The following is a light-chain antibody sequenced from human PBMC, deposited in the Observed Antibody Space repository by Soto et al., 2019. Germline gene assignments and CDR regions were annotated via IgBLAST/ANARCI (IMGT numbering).Light chain of an antibody. V-gene: IGLV2-8*01. CDR3: VSFGGSNV. CDR2: EVS. Sequence: QSVLTQPPSASGSPGQSVTISCTGTSSDVGAYNYVSWYQQHPGKAPKLMIYEVSKRPSGVPDRFSGSKSGNTASLTVSGPQAEDEADYYCVSFGGSNVFGTGTKVTVL. CDR1: SSDVGAYNY. J-gene: IGLJ1*01.